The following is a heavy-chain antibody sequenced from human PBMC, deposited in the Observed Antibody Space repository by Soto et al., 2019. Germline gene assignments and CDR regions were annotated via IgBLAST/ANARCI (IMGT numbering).Heavy chain of an antibody. CDR1: GGTFSSYT. J-gene: IGHJ6*03. D-gene: IGHD6-6*01. V-gene: IGHV1-69*02. CDR2: IIPSLGIA. Sequence: QVQLVQSGAEVKKPGSSVKVSCKASGGTFSSYTISWVRQAPGQGLEWMGRIIPSLGIANYAQKFQGSVTITAYKSISTAYMELTSLRSEDTVVYYCARSPGSSTIHHYDTMDVWGKGTTVIVSS. CDR3: ARSPGSSTIHHYDTMDV.